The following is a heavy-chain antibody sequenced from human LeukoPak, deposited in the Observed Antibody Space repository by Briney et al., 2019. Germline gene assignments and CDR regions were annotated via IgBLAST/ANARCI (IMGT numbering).Heavy chain of an antibody. CDR2: MNPNSGNT. CDR1: GYTFTSYD. Sequence: GASVKVSCKASGYTFTSYDINWVRQATGQGLEWMGWMNPNSGNTGYAQKFQGRVTITRNTSISTAYMELSSLRSEDTAVYYCARSGSVDFWSGYPAHYMDVWGKGTTVTVSS. J-gene: IGHJ6*03. CDR3: ARSGSVDFWSGYPAHYMDV. D-gene: IGHD3-3*01. V-gene: IGHV1-8*03.